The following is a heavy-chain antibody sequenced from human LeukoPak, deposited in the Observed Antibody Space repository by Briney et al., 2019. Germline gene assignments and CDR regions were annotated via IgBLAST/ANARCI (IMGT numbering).Heavy chain of an antibody. V-gene: IGHV3-21*01. J-gene: IGHJ4*02. Sequence: GGSLRLSCAASGFTFSSYSMNWVRQAPGKGLEWVSSISSSSSYIYYADSLKGRFTISRDNAKKSVYLQMNSLRAEDTAVYYCARDEVAGIVGATLSYWGQGTLVTVSS. CDR2: ISSSSSYI. CDR1: GFTFSSYS. D-gene: IGHD1-26*01. CDR3: ARDEVAGIVGATLSY.